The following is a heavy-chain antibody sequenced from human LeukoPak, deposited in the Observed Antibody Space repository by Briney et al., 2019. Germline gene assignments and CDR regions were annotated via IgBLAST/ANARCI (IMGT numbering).Heavy chain of an antibody. V-gene: IGHV3-48*04. CDR2: ISSSSSTI. CDR3: ARSLWPEDY. Sequence: PGGSLRLSCAASGFTFSSYSMNWVRQAPGKGLEWVSYISSSSSTIYYADSVKGRFTISRDNAKTSLYLQMNSLRAEDTAVYYCARSLWPEDYWGQGTLVTVSS. D-gene: IGHD5-18*01. J-gene: IGHJ4*02. CDR1: GFTFSSYS.